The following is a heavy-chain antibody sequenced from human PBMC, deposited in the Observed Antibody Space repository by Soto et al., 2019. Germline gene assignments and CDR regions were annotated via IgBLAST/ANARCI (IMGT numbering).Heavy chain of an antibody. CDR2: LNPDGSTT. V-gene: IGHV3-74*01. CDR1: GFTFSHYW. J-gene: IGHJ4*02. CDR3: GRDASSGPDY. Sequence: EVQLVESGGGLVQSGGSLRLSCAASGFTFSHYWMHWVRQAPGKGLVWVSRLNPDGSTTGLADSVKGRFTISRDNAKNTLYLQTSGLSAEDTAVYYCGRDASSGPDYWGQGTLVAVSP.